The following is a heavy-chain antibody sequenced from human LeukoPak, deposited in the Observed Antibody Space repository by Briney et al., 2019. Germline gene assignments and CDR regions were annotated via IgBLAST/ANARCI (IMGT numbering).Heavy chain of an antibody. V-gene: IGHV1-46*01. CDR3: AREKGTYYYDSSGYFVHDAFDI. J-gene: IGHJ3*02. Sequence: ASVKVSCKASGYTFTGYYMHWVRQAPGQGLEWMGIINPSGSSTSYAQKFQGRVTMTRDTSTSTVYMELSSLRSEDTAVYYCAREKGTYYYDSSGYFVHDAFDIWGQGTMVTVSS. CDR2: INPSGSST. D-gene: IGHD3-22*01. CDR1: GYTFTGYY.